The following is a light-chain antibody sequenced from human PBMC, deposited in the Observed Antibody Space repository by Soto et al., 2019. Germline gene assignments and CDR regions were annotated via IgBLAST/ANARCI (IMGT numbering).Light chain of an antibody. J-gene: IGLJ1*01. CDR1: SSDVGGYNY. Sequence: QSALTQPASVSGSPGQSITISWTGTSSDVGGYNYVSWYQQHPGKAPKLIIYEVSNRPSGVSNRFSGSKSDNTASLTISGLQAEDEADYYCSSYTSSNTDVFGTGTKLTVL. CDR3: SSYTSSNTDV. CDR2: EVS. V-gene: IGLV2-14*01.